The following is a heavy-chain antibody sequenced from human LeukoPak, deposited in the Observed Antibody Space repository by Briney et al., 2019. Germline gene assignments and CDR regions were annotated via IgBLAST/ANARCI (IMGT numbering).Heavy chain of an antibody. CDR1: GFTFSSYW. CDR2: INSDGSST. Sequence: PGGSLRLSCAASGFTFSSYWMHWVRQAPGKGLVWVSRINSDGSSTSYADSVKGRFTTSRDNAKNTLYLQMNSLRAEDTAVYYCARTSGATVTTYLDYWGQGTLVTVSS. J-gene: IGHJ4*02. V-gene: IGHV3-74*01. D-gene: IGHD4-17*01. CDR3: ARTSGATVTTYLDY.